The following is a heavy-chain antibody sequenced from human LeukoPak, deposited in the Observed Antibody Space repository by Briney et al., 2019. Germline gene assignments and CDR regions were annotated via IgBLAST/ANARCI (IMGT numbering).Heavy chain of an antibody. D-gene: IGHD1-26*01. V-gene: IGHV3-48*04. Sequence: HPGGSLRLSCAASGFTFSSYSMNWVRQAPGKGLEWVSYISSSSSTIYYADSVKGRFTISRDNAKNSLYLQMNSLRAEDTAVYYCARENHSGSYSRGGAFDIWGQGTMVTVSS. CDR1: GFTFSSYS. CDR3: ARENHSGSYSRGGAFDI. J-gene: IGHJ3*02. CDR2: ISSSSSTI.